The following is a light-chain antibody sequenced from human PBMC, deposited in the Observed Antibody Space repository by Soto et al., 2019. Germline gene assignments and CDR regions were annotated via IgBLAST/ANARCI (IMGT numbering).Light chain of an antibody. J-gene: IGKJ1*01. CDR1: QSVSSY. Sequence: EIVLTQSPATLSLSPGERATLSCRASQSVSSYLAWYQQKPGQAPRLLISGASTRATGIPARFSGSGSGTEFTLTISSLQSADFGVYYCQQYHNWPQTFGQGTKVEIK. V-gene: IGKV3-15*01. CDR2: GAS. CDR3: QQYHNWPQT.